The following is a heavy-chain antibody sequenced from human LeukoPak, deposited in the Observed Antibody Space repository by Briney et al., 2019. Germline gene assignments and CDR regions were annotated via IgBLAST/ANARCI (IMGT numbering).Heavy chain of an antibody. CDR2: IYYSGST. V-gene: IGHV4-31*03. D-gene: IGHD4-17*01. CDR3: ARESDYGDSNADY. J-gene: IGHJ4*02. Sequence: SQTLSLTCTVSGGSISSGGYCWSWIRQHPGKGLEWIGYIYYSGSTYYNPSLKSRVTISVDTSKNQFSLKLSSVTAADTAVYYCARESDYGDSNADYWGQGTLVTVSS. CDR1: GGSISSGGYC.